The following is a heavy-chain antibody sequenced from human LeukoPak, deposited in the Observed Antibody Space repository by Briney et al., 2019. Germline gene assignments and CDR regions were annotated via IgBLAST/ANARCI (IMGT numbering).Heavy chain of an antibody. D-gene: IGHD2-15*01. CDR2: ISSSSRSI. CDR1: GFTFSRYS. CDR3: AREEGCSGGRCYDFDY. J-gene: IGHJ4*02. V-gene: IGHV3-48*01. Sequence: PGGSLRLSCAASGFTFSRYSMNWVRQAPGKGLEWVSYISSSSRSIHDADSVKGRFTISRDNAKNSLYLHMNSLRAEDTAVYYCAREEGCSGGRCYDFDYWGQGALVIVSS.